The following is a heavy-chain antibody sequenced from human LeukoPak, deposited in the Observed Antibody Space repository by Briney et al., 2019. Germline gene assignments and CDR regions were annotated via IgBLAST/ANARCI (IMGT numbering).Heavy chain of an antibody. CDR1: GGSISSYY. CDR3: ARAPPAYCGGDCYSPDAFDI. CDR2: IYYSGST. D-gene: IGHD2-21*01. Sequence: SETLSLTCTVSGGSISSYYWSWIRQPPGKGLEWIGYIYYSGSTNYNPSLKSRVTISVDTSKNQISLKLSSVTAADTAVYYCARAPPAYCGGDCYSPDAFDIWGQGTMVTVSS. V-gene: IGHV4-59*01. J-gene: IGHJ3*02.